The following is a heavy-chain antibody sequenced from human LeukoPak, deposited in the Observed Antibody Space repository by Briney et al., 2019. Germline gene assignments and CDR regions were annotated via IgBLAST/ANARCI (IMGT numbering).Heavy chain of an antibody. CDR3: ARGSYNCNGNSCPQYYYYMDV. CDR1: GYTFTSYG. Sequence: GASVKVSCKASGYTFTSYGISWVRQAPGQGLEWMGWISAYNGNTNYAQKLQGRVTMTTDTSTSTAYMELRSLRSDDTAVYYCARGSYNCNGNSCPQYYYYMDVWGKGATVTVSS. CDR2: ISAYNGNT. V-gene: IGHV1-18*01. J-gene: IGHJ6*03. D-gene: IGHD2/OR15-2a*01.